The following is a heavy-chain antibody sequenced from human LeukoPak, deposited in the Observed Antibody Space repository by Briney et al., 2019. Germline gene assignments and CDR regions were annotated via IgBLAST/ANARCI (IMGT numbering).Heavy chain of an antibody. J-gene: IGHJ6*02. V-gene: IGHV1-3*01. CDR3: ARSKAAADPYYHYYGMDV. CDR1: GYTFTSYA. CDR2: INAGNGNT. Sequence: ASVKVSCKASGYTFTSYAMHWVRQAPGQRLEWMGWINAGNGNTKYSQKFQGRVTITRDTSASTAYMELSSLRSEDTAVYYCARSKAAADPYYHYYGMDVWGQGTTVTVSS. D-gene: IGHD6-13*01.